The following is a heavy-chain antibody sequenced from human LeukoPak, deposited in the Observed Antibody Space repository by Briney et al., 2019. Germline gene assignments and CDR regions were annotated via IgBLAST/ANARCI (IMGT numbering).Heavy chain of an antibody. CDR1: GFTFNNYA. Sequence: SGGSLRLSCAASGFTFNNYAMSWVRQAPGKGLEWVSYISSSGSTIYYADSVKGRFTISRDNAKNSLYLQMNSLRAEDTAVYYCARPRLPTYWYFDLWGRGTLVTVSS. CDR2: ISSSGSTI. CDR3: ARPRLPTYWYFDL. J-gene: IGHJ2*01. V-gene: IGHV3-11*01. D-gene: IGHD4-11*01.